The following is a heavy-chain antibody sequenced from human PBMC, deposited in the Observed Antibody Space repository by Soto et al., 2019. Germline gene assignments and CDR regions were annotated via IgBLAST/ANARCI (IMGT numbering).Heavy chain of an antibody. D-gene: IGHD3-16*01. J-gene: IGHJ4*02. Sequence: PGGPLRLSCAASGFSFRDYYMSWLRQAPGKGLEWVSLVSATAGTTYYTDSVKGRFTISRDNSRNTVYLQMNSLRADDTAVYYCAKDRLAGGFDYWGQGTLVTVSS. CDR3: AKDRLAGGFDY. CDR1: GFSFRDYY. V-gene: IGHV3-23*01. CDR2: VSATAGTT.